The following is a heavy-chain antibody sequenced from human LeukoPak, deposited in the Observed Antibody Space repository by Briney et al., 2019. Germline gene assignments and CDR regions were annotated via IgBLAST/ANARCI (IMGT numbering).Heavy chain of an antibody. J-gene: IGHJ4*02. CDR2: IHPEGNEK. Sequence: GGSLRLSRAVSGFTFSNFWMSWVRQAPGRGLEWVANIHPEGNEKYHVESVKGRFTISRDNTKNLLFLQMNALRVEDTAVYYCARGDDFSGDHWGQGTLVTVSS. D-gene: IGHD1-1*01. V-gene: IGHV3-7*04. CDR3: ARGDDFSGDH. CDR1: GFTFSNFW.